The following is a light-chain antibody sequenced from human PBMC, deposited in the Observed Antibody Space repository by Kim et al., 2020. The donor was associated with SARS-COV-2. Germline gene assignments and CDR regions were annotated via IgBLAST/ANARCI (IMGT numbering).Light chain of an antibody. Sequence: GQPASISCRSSQSLVHSDGNTYLSWFQQRPGQSPRRLIYKVSNRDTGVPDRFSGSGSGTDFTLKISRVEAEDVGVYYCMQGTHWYTFGQGTKLEI. CDR2: KVS. CDR1: QSLVHSDGNTY. J-gene: IGKJ2*01. CDR3: MQGTHWYT. V-gene: IGKV2-30*02.